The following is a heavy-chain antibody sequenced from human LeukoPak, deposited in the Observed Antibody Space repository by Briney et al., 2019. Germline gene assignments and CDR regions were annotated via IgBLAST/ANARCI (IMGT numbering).Heavy chain of an antibody. V-gene: IGHV4-59*12. CDR1: GGSISSYY. Sequence: SETLSLTCTVSGGSISSYYWSWIRQPPGKGLEWIGYIYYSGSTNYNPSLKSRVTMSVDTSKNQFSLKLSSVTAADTAVYYCARDDDRWSYLDYWGQGTLVTVSS. CDR3: ARDDDRWSYLDY. D-gene: IGHD3-22*01. J-gene: IGHJ4*02. CDR2: IYYSGST.